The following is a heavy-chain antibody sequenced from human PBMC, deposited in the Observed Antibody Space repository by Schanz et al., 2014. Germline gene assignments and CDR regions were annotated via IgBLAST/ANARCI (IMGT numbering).Heavy chain of an antibody. CDR2: IWFDGTNK. CDR1: GFTLSSYG. V-gene: IGHV3-33*06. D-gene: IGHD3-9*01. J-gene: IGHJ4*02. Sequence: QVQLVESGGGVVQPGRSLRLSCSASGFTLSSYGMHWVRQAPGKGLEWLAVIWFDGTNKYNADSVKGRFTISRDTSKNTLYLQMNSLRAEDTAVYYCAKDHAGSDILTALGNWGQGTLVTVSS. CDR3: AKDHAGSDILTALGN.